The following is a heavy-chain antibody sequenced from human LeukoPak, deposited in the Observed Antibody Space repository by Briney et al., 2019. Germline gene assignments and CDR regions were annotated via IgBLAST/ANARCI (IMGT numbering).Heavy chain of an antibody. CDR1: GFTFGNYG. CDR3: ARDISQQLGPGFDY. D-gene: IGHD6-13*01. CDR2: IRYDESNK. V-gene: IGHV3-30*02. J-gene: IGHJ4*02. Sequence: GGSLRLSCAASGFTFGNYGVHWVRQAPGKGLEWVAFIRYDESNKYYADSVKGRFTISRDNSKNTLYLQMNSLRAEDTAVYYCARDISQQLGPGFDYWGQGTLVTVSS.